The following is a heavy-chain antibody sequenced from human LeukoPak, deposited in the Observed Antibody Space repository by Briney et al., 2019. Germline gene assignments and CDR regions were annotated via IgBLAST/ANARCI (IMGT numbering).Heavy chain of an antibody. J-gene: IGHJ6*02. CDR3: ARRGYYYYYGMDV. D-gene: IGHD3-10*01. CDR1: GGSISSYY. CDR2: IYYSGST. Sequence: KSSETLSLTCTVSGGSISSYYWSWIRQPPGKGLEWIGYIYYSGSTNYNPSLKSRVTISVDTSKNQFSLKLSSVTAADTAVYYCARRGYYYYYGMDVWGQGTTVTVSS. V-gene: IGHV4-59*08.